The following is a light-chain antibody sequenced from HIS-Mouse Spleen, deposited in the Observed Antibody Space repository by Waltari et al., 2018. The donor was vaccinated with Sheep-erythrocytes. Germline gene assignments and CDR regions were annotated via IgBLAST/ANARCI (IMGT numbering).Light chain of an antibody. CDR2: LGS. CDR3: MQALQTPIFT. V-gene: IGKV2-28*01. Sequence: DIVMTQSPLSLPVTPGEPASISCRSSQSLLNSNGYNYLVWYRQTPGQSPQLLIYLGSNRASGVPDRFSGSGSGTDFTLKISRVEAEDVGVYYCMQALQTPIFTFGPGTKVDIK. J-gene: IGKJ3*01. CDR1: QSLLNSNGYNY.